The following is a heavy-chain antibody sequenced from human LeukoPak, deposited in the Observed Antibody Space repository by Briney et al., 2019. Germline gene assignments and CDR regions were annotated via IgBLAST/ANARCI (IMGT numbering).Heavy chain of an antibody. Sequence: ASVKVSCKASGYTFTRYYMHWVRQAPGQGLEWMGWISAYNGNTNYAQKLQGRVTMTTDTSTSTAHMELRSLRSDDTAVYYCARDWELLNLDYWGQGTLVTVSS. CDR1: GYTFTRYY. J-gene: IGHJ4*02. CDR3: ARDWELLNLDY. V-gene: IGHV1-18*04. D-gene: IGHD1-26*01. CDR2: ISAYNGNT.